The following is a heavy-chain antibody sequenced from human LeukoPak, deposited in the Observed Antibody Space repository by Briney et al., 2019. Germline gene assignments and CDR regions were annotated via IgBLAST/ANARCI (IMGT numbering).Heavy chain of an antibody. J-gene: IGHJ4*02. CDR3: VKVSAMYSSSWPTDI. V-gene: IGHV3-23*01. Sequence: GGSLRLSCAASGFTFSSYAMSWVRQAPGKGLEWVSAISGSGGSTYYADSVKGRFTISRDKSMNTLFLQMSSLRAEDTAVYYCVKVSAMYSSSWPTDIWGQGTLVTVSS. CDR1: GFTFSSYA. CDR2: ISGSGGST. D-gene: IGHD6-13*01.